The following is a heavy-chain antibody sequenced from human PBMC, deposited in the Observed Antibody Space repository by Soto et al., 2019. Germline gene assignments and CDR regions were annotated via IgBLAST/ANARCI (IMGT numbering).Heavy chain of an antibody. D-gene: IGHD3-3*01. J-gene: IGHJ4*02. CDR2: ISYDGSNK. V-gene: IGHV3-30*18. CDR3: AKGPAYYDFWSGPDY. Sequence: PGGSKRLSNASSELNISSFFMHLVRQEQGKGLEWVAVISYDGSNKYYADSVKGRFTISRDNSKNTLYLQMNSLRAEDTAVYYCAKGPAYYDFWSGPDYWGQGTLVTVSS. CDR1: ELNISSFF.